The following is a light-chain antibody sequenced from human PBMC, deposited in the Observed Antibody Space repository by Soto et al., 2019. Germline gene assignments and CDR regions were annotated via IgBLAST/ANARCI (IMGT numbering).Light chain of an antibody. Sequence: EIVMTQCPATLSVSPGERATLPCRASESVRSDLAWYQQKPGQAPRVLIYDASTRATGIPARFSGAGSGTEFTLTISSLQSEDSAVYYCQQYNRWPPITFGQGTRLEIK. CDR2: DAS. V-gene: IGKV3-15*01. J-gene: IGKJ5*01. CDR3: QQYNRWPPIT. CDR1: ESVRSD.